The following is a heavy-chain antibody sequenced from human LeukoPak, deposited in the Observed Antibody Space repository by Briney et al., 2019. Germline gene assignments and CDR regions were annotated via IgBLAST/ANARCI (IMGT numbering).Heavy chain of an antibody. CDR3: TRYSSYAMDV. Sequence: GGSLRLSCAVSGVTFSNYAMNWVRQAPGKGLEWVSTISSSSSYIYYADSVKGRFTISRDNAKNSLYLQMNSLTAEDTAVYYCTRYSSYAMDVWGQGTTVTVSS. V-gene: IGHV3-21*01. D-gene: IGHD6-19*01. CDR1: GVTFSNYA. J-gene: IGHJ6*02. CDR2: ISSSSSYI.